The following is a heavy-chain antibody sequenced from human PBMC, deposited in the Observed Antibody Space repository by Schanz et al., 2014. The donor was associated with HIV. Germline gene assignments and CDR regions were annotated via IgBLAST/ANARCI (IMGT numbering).Heavy chain of an antibody. D-gene: IGHD1-1*01. CDR1: GFTFSSYG. CDR3: ARDQGTTWISGGNWFAP. J-gene: IGHJ5*02. CDR2: ISYDGSNK. Sequence: QVQLVESGGGVVQPGRSLRLSCAVSGFTFSSYGMHWVRQAPGKGLEWVAVISYDGSNKYYADSVKGRFTISRDNSRNTNTLYLQMNSLRAEDTAVYYCARDQGTTWISGGNWFAPWGQGTLVTVSS. V-gene: IGHV3-30*03.